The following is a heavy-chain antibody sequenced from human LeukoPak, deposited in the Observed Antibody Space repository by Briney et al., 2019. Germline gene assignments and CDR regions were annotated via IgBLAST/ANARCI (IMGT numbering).Heavy chain of an antibody. CDR3: AKDQDYYDSSGPLEY. CDR2: ISGSGGNT. D-gene: IGHD3-22*01. V-gene: IGHV3-23*01. Sequence: GGSLRLSCAASRFTFSSYAMSWVRQAPGKGLEWVSAISGSGGNTYYADSVKGRFTISRDNSKNTLYLQMNSLRAEDTAVYYCAKDQDYYDSSGPLEYWGQGTLVTVSS. J-gene: IGHJ4*02. CDR1: RFTFSSYA.